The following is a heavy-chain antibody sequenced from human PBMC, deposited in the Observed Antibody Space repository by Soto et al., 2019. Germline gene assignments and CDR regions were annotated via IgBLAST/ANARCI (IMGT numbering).Heavy chain of an antibody. D-gene: IGHD1-26*01. CDR2: INPDGRGT. CDR1: GFTFSSYW. CDR3: ARVGQGAWYFDL. Sequence: EVQLVESGGGLVQPGGSLTLSCAASGFTFSSYWMHWVRQAPGKGVVWVSRINPDGRGTNYADSVKGRFTISRDNAKNTLYLQMNSLRPEDTAVYYCARVGQGAWYFDLWGRDTLVTVSS. J-gene: IGHJ2*01. V-gene: IGHV3-74*01.